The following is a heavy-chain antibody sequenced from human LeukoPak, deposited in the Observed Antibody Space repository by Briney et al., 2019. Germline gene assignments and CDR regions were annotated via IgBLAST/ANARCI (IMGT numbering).Heavy chain of an antibody. CDR1: GDIFNSYS. Sequence: GASVNVSCKASGDIFNSYSVSWVRQAPGQGVDGMGGIIPMFGSTNYAKKFEGRVTITTDQSTTTVYMELTSLTSADTAVYYCARVGRSRGALPNFYYYMDVWGKGTTVTVSS. D-gene: IGHD1-26*01. J-gene: IGHJ6*03. CDR2: IIPMFGST. CDR3: ARVGRSRGALPNFYYYMDV. V-gene: IGHV1-69*05.